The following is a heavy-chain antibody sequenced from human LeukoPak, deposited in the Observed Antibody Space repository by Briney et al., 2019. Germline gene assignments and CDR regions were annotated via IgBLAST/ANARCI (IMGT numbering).Heavy chain of an antibody. J-gene: IGHJ4*02. CDR3: AREMGISGSYYFDY. CDR2: IVGSTTTM. D-gene: IGHD1-26*01. CDR1: GITFTNFG. Sequence: GGSLRLSCAASGITFTNFGMNWVRQAPGKGLEWISYIVGSTTTMYYADSVKGRFTISRDNAKNSLYLQMNSLRVEDTAVYYCAREMGISGSYYFDYWGQGTLVTVSS. V-gene: IGHV3-48*04.